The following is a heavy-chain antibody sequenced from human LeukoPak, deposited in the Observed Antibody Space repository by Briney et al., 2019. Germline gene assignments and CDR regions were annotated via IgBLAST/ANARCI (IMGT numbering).Heavy chain of an antibody. V-gene: IGHV3-7*01. CDR2: IKQDGSEK. J-gene: IGHJ4*02. CDR1: GFTFSNYW. CDR3: ARSGPHDVQVKTRNFDH. Sequence: QPGGSLRLSCAASGFTFSNYWMTWVRQAPGKGLEWVANIKQDGSEKYHVDSAQGRFTISRDNAKNSLYLQMNSLRVEDTAVYYCARSGPHDVQVKTRNFDHWGQGTLVIVSS. D-gene: IGHD2-8*02.